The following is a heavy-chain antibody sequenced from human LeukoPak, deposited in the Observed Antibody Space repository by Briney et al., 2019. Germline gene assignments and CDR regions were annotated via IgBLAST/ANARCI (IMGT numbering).Heavy chain of an antibody. J-gene: IGHJ4*02. CDR3: ARGHLALDN. Sequence: SETLSLTCTVSGYSISSGYYWGWIRQPPGKGLEWIGSIYHSGSTYYNPSLKSRVTISVDTSKNQYSLKLSSVTAADTAVYYCARGHLALDNWGQGTLVTVSP. CDR1: GYSISSGYY. CDR2: IYHSGST. V-gene: IGHV4-38-2*02.